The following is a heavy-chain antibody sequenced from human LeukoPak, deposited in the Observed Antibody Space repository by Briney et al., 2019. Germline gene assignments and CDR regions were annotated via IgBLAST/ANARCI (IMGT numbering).Heavy chain of an antibody. Sequence: GGSLRLSCAASGFTFGDYYMHCVREAAVKGLEGLSGVSWNSGSIGYADSVKGRFTISRDNAKNSLYLQMNSLRVEDTALYYCAKDLHSSAFYRGEIHYWGQGTLVTVSS. D-gene: IGHD6-19*01. J-gene: IGHJ4*02. CDR2: VSWNSGSI. CDR1: GFTFGDYY. V-gene: IGHV3-9*01. CDR3: AKDLHSSAFYRGEIHY.